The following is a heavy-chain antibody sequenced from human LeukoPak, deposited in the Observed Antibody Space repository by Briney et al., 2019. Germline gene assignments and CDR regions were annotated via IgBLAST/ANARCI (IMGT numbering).Heavy chain of an antibody. CDR2: ISFDGSNE. CDR3: ATSGGFDP. Sequence: GGPLRLSGAASGFTFSSYAMHWVRQAPGKGLEWVAVISFDGSNEYYADSVKGRFTISRDNSKNTLYLQMNSLRVEDTAVYYCATSGGFDPWGQGTLVTVSS. V-gene: IGHV3-30*04. J-gene: IGHJ5*02. CDR1: GFTFSSYA. D-gene: IGHD3-16*01.